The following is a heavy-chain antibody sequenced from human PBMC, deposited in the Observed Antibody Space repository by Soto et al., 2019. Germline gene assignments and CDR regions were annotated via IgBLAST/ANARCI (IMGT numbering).Heavy chain of an antibody. CDR3: ATNDYYYGSGSYSYYYYGMDV. D-gene: IGHD3-10*01. J-gene: IGHJ6*02. V-gene: IGHV3-30*03. CDR1: GFTFSSYG. CDR2: ISYDGSNK. Sequence: GGSLRLSCAASGFTFSSYGMHWVRQAPGKGLEWVAVISYDGSNKYYADSVKGRFTISRDDSKNTLYLQMNSLRAEDTAVYYCATNDYYYGSGSYSYYYYGMDVWDQGTTVTVSS.